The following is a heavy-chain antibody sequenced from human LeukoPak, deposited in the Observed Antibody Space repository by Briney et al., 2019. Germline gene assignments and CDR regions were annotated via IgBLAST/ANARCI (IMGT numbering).Heavy chain of an antibody. CDR3: ARRLAASGNY. V-gene: IGHV3-48*03. Sequence: PGGSLRLSCAASGFTFSSYEMNWVRQAPGKGLEWVSYISSSGSTIYYADSVKGRFTISRDNAKNSLYLQMNSLRAEDTAVYYCARRLAASGNYWGQGTLVTVSS. CDR2: ISSSGSTI. J-gene: IGHJ4*02. D-gene: IGHD6-6*01. CDR1: GFTFSSYE.